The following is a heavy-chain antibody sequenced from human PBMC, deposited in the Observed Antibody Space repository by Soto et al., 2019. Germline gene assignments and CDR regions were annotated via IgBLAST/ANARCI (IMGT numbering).Heavy chain of an antibody. CDR1: GFTFSNYE. V-gene: IGHV3-23*01. CDR3: AKEGGGYSSSWYTIEY. J-gene: IGHJ4*02. D-gene: IGHD6-13*01. Sequence: GGSLRLSCAAYGFTFSNYEMSWVRQAPGKGLEWVSTISGNGGSTYYADSVKGRFTISRDNSKNTLYVQMNSLRVEDTAVYYCAKEGGGYSSSWYTIEYWGQVTLFTVSS. CDR2: ISGNGGST.